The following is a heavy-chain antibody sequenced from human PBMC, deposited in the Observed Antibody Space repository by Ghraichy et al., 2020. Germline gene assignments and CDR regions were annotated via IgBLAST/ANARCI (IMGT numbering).Heavy chain of an antibody. Sequence: SETLSLTCTVSGGSISSRSYYWGWIRQPPGKGLEWIGTIYYSGSTYYNPSLKSRVTISVDTSKNQLSLKLSSVTAADTAVYYCARGVISGSYYGEIDYWGQGTLVTVSS. V-gene: IGHV4-39*01. CDR3: ARGVISGSYYGEIDY. J-gene: IGHJ4*02. D-gene: IGHD1-26*01. CDR1: GGSISSRSYY. CDR2: IYYSGST.